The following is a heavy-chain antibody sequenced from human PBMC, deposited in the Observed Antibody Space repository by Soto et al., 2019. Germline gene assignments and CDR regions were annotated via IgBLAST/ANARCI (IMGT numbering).Heavy chain of an antibody. CDR3: AREGSSGWPTHYYYYYGMDV. CDR2: IWYDGSNK. D-gene: IGHD6-19*01. V-gene: IGHV3-33*01. J-gene: IGHJ6*02. CDR1: GFTFSSYG. Sequence: QVQLVESGGGVVQPGRSLRLSCAASGFTFSSYGMHWVRQAPGKGLEWVAVIWYDGSNKYYADSVKGRFTISRDNSKNTLSLQMNSLRAEDTAVYYCAREGSSGWPTHYYYYYGMDVWGQGTTVTVSS.